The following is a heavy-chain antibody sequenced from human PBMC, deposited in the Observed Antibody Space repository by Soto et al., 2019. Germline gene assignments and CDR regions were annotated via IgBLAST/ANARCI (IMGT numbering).Heavy chain of an antibody. CDR2: INPSGGST. Sequence: ASVKVSCKASGYTFTSYYMHWVRQAPGQGLEWMGIINPSGGSTSYAQKFQDRVTVTRDTSTSTVYMELSSLRSEDTAVYYCARDPSNYDFWSGGHYCMDVWGKGTTVTVSS. CDR1: GYTFTSYY. D-gene: IGHD3-3*01. V-gene: IGHV1-46*03. CDR3: ARDPSNYDFWSGGHYCMDV. J-gene: IGHJ6*03.